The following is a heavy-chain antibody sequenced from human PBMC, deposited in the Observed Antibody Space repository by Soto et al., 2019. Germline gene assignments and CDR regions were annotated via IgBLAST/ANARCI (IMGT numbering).Heavy chain of an antibody. CDR2: ISTYNSRT. Sequence: QGQLVQSGAEVKKPGASVKISCEASGYTFTSHGISWVRQAPGQGLEWLGWISTYNSRTHYAQKVQGRVTMTTDTSTSTAYLDLRSLTFDDTVAYYCARARYCASPSCYKHYYYGMDTWGQGTTVTVSS. D-gene: IGHD2-2*02. V-gene: IGHV1-18*04. CDR1: GYTFTSHG. J-gene: IGHJ6*02. CDR3: ARARYCASPSCYKHYYYGMDT.